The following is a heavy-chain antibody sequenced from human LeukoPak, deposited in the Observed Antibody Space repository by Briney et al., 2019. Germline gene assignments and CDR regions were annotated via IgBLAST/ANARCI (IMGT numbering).Heavy chain of an antibody. CDR3: AKGYYDYVWGSYYFDY. CDR1: GGSISSYY. Sequence: SETLSLTCTVSGGSISSYYWSWIRQPAGKGLEWIGRIYTSGSTNYNPSLKSRVTMSVDTSKNQFSLKLSSVTAEDTAVYYCAKGYYDYVWGSYYFDYWGQGTLVTVSS. D-gene: IGHD3-16*01. J-gene: IGHJ4*02. CDR2: IYTSGST. V-gene: IGHV4-4*07.